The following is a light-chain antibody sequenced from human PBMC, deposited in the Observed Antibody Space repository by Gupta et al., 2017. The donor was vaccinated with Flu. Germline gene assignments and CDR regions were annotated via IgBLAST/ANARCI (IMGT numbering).Light chain of an antibody. CDR2: SAS. J-gene: IGKJ1*01. Sequence: EIVFTMSPGTLSVSPAERATLSCRASQSVDANFFAWYQQKPGQAPRLLIYSASRRATDFPDRFSGSGSGTEFTLTISSLEPEDFAVYYCHHHRNSPLTFGQGTKVEIK. V-gene: IGKV3-20*01. CDR3: HHHRNSPLT. CDR1: QSVDANF.